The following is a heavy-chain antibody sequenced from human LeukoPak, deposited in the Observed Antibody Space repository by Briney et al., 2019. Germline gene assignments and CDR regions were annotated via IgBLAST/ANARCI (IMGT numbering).Heavy chain of an antibody. D-gene: IGHD3-22*01. Sequence: GGSLRLSCAASGFTFSSYAMSWVRQAPGKGLEWVSAISGSGGSTYYADSVKGRFTISRDNSKNTLYLQMNSLRAEDTAVYYCAPSGDSSGYLPRGVDYWGQGTLVTVSS. CDR3: APSGDSSGYLPRGVDY. CDR2: ISGSGGST. V-gene: IGHV3-23*01. J-gene: IGHJ4*02. CDR1: GFTFSSYA.